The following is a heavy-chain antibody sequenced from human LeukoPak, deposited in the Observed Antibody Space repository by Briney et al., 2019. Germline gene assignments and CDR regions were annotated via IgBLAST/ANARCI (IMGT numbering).Heavy chain of an antibody. V-gene: IGHV3-23*01. J-gene: IGHJ3*02. D-gene: IGHD2-21*02. Sequence: PGGSLRLSCAASGFTFSSFAMSWVRQAPGKGLEWVSVISGSGGSTYYADSVKGRFTISRDNSKNTLYLQMNSLRAGDTAVYYCAKDARDFDAFDIWGQGTMVTVSS. CDR1: GFTFSSFA. CDR2: ISGSGGST. CDR3: AKDARDFDAFDI.